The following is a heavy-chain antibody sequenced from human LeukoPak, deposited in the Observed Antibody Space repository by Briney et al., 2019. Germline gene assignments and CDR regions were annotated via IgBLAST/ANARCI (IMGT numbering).Heavy chain of an antibody. CDR3: ARDWPTGYSSSWYQGGFDY. J-gene: IGHJ4*02. V-gene: IGHV1-8*01. CDR1: GYTFTSYD. CDR2: MNPNSGNT. D-gene: IGHD6-13*01. Sequence: ASVKVSCKASGYTFTSYDINWVRQATGQGLEWMGWMNPNSGNTGYAQKFQGRVTMTRNTSISTAYMELSSLRSEDTAVYYCARDWPTGYSSSWYQGGFDYWGQGTLVTVSS.